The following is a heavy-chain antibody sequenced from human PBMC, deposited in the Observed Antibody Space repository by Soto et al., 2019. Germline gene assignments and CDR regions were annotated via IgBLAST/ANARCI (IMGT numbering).Heavy chain of an antibody. CDR3: ARGGHYILRFLEWSPSGYYYYYGMDV. D-gene: IGHD3-3*01. CDR2: INHSGST. J-gene: IGHJ6*02. V-gene: IGHV4-34*01. CDR1: GGSFSGYY. Sequence: LSLTCAVYGGSFSGYYWSWIRQPPGKGLEWIGEINHSGSTNYNPSLKSRVTISVDTSKNQFSLKLSSVTAADTAVYYCARGGHYILRFLEWSPSGYYYYYGMDVWGQGTTVTVSS.